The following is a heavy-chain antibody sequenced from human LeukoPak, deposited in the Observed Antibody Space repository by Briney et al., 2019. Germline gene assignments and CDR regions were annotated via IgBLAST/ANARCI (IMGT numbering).Heavy chain of an antibody. CDR3: ARDFRFAVDY. J-gene: IGHJ4*02. CDR2: VSSSSSNI. V-gene: IGHV3-48*02. CDR1: GFTFSSYT. Sequence: HSGGSLSLSCAASGFTFSSYTMNWVRQAPGKGLEWISCVSSSSSNIYYADSVKGRFTISRDNAKNSLYLQMNSLRDEDTAVYDCARDFRFAVDYWGQGTLVTVSS.